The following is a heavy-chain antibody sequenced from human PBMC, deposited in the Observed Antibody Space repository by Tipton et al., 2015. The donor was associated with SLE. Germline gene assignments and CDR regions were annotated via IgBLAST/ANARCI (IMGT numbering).Heavy chain of an antibody. CDR3: AREGGVYEDAFDI. Sequence: SLRLSCAASGFIFSSYEMNWVRQAPGKGLEWISYIASSGSDIFYADSVKGRFTVSRDNAKNSLYLQMNSLRAEDTAVYYCAREGGVYEDAFDIWGQGTMVSVSS. V-gene: IGHV3-48*03. D-gene: IGHD5/OR15-5a*01. CDR1: GFIFSSYE. CDR2: IASSGSDI. J-gene: IGHJ3*02.